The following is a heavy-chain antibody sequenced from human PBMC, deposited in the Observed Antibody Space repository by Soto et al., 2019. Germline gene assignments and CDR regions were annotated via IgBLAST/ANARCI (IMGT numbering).Heavy chain of an antibody. Sequence: SQTLSLTCAISGDSVSSYSAAWNWIRQSPSGGLEWLGRTYYRSRFFSDYAESVKSRIIINPDTSKNQFSLQLKSVTPEDTAVYYCVRDRYSSSGWFDPWGQGTPVAVSS. CDR2: TYYRSRFFS. CDR1: GDSVSSYSAA. V-gene: IGHV6-1*01. CDR3: VRDRYSSSGWFDP. D-gene: IGHD3-10*01. J-gene: IGHJ5*02.